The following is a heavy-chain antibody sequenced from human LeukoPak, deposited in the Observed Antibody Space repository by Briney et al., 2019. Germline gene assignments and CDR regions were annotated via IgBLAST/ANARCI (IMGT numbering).Heavy chain of an antibody. D-gene: IGHD3-16*01. CDR2: INPDGDYS. V-gene: IGHV3-74*01. Sequence: GGSLRLSCAASGFNVRKYWMQWVRQVPGKGLVWVSEINPDGDYSGHSNSVRGRFTISRDNAKNTLYLQMTSLSAEDTAVYYCARSLGDWGQGTLVSVSS. CDR3: ARSLGD. J-gene: IGHJ4*01. CDR1: GFNVRKYW.